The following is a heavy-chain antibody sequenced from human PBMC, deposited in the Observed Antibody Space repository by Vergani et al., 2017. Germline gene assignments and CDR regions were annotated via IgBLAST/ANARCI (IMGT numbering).Heavy chain of an antibody. D-gene: IGHD6-19*01. CDR3: ASGTHSGERGDR. CDR1: GASVNSYY. J-gene: IGHJ5*02. V-gene: IGHV4-59*02. Sequence: QVKLQESGPGLVKPSETLSLTCTVSGASVNSYYWSWIRQPPGKGLEWMGYVSFRGDTLYDPSVKGRMTISLNTSSNQFSLYLTSVTAADTAVYYCASGTHSGERGDRWRQGILVTVTS. CDR2: VSFRGDT.